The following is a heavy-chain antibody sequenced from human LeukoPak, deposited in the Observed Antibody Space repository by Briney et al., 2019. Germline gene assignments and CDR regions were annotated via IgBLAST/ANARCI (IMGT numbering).Heavy chain of an antibody. CDR2: INHSGST. CDR3: ARGKGRSSEYAFDI. V-gene: IGHV4-34*01. CDR1: GVSFSGYY. J-gene: IGHJ3*02. D-gene: IGHD6-25*01. Sequence: PSETLSLTCAVYGVSFSGYYWRWLRQPPGKGLEWMGEINHSGSTNYNPSLKSRVTISVDTSKNQFSLKLSSVTAADTAVYYCARGKGRSSEYAFDIWGQGTMVTVSS.